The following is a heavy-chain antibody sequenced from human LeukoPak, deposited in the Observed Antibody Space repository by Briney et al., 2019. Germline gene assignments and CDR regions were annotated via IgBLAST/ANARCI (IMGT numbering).Heavy chain of an antibody. D-gene: IGHD5-18*01. CDR1: GFTFSSYG. CDR3: ARDGGWSYGLTHDY. Sequence: NPGGSLRLSCAASGFTFSSYGMNWVRQAPGKGLEWVSSISSSSGYIYYADSVRGRFTISRDNAKNSLYLQMNSLRAEDTAVYYCARDGGWSYGLTHDYWGQGPLVTVSS. J-gene: IGHJ4*02. V-gene: IGHV3-21*01. CDR2: ISSSSGYI.